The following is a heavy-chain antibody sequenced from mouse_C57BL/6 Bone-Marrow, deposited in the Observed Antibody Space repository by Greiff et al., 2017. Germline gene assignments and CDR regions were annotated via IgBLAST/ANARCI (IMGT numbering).Heavy chain of an antibody. D-gene: IGHD1-1*01. V-gene: IGHV14-1*01. J-gene: IGHJ2*01. CDR3: TTSYYYGSSYNLFDY. Sequence: VQLQQSGAELVRPGASVKLSCTASGFNIKDYYMHWVKQRPEQGLEWIGRIDPADGDTEYAPKFQGKATMTADTSSNTAYLQLSSLTSEDTAVYYCTTSYYYGSSYNLFDYWGQGTTLTVSS. CDR2: IDPADGDT. CDR1: GFNIKDYY.